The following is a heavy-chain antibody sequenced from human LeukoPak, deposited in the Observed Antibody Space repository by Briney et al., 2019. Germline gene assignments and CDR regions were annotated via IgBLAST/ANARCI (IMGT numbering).Heavy chain of an antibody. Sequence: PSETLSLTCTVSGYSISSGYYWGWIRQPPGKGLEWIGSIYHSGSTYYKPSLKSRVTISVDTSKNQFSLKLSSVTAADTAVYYCVRGVIGHFDYWGQGTLVTVSS. V-gene: IGHV4-38-2*02. J-gene: IGHJ4*02. CDR1: GYSISSGYY. D-gene: IGHD3-10*01. CDR2: IYHSGST. CDR3: VRGVIGHFDY.